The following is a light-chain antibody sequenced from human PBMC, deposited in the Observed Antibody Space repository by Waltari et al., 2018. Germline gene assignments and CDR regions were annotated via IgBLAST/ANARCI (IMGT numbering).Light chain of an antibody. V-gene: IGLV2-14*03. J-gene: IGLJ2*01. Sequence: QSALTQPAPVSGPSGQSITIPCTGTSSDVGGYNYVSLYQQHPVKASNLMSYDVSNRPSGISIRFSGSTSGNTASLTISGLQAGDEADYYCSSYTSSSTRVFGGGTKLTVL. CDR1: SSDVGGYNY. CDR2: DVS. CDR3: SSYTSSSTRV.